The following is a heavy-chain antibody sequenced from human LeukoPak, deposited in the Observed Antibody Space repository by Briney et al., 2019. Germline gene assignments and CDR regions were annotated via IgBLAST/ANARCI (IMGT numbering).Heavy chain of an antibody. J-gene: IGHJ4*02. CDR3: ATYSGSSSMDF. Sequence: GGSLRLSCEASGFTFSNYWMSWVRRAPGKGLEWVANIKEDGSAKYYVDSVKGRFTISRDNAKSSLYLQTNSLRAEDTSVYYCATYSGSSSMDFWGQGTLVTVSS. CDR1: GFTFSNYW. CDR2: IKEDGSAK. V-gene: IGHV3-7*01. D-gene: IGHD1-26*01.